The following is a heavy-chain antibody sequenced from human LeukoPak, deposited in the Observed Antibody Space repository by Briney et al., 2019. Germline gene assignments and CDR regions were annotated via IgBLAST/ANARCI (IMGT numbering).Heavy chain of an antibody. CDR1: GFTFSNYA. CDR2: ISGIGSNI. V-gene: IGHV3-23*01. Sequence: GGSLKLSCAASGFTFSNYAMTWVRQAPGKGLDWVSSISGIGSNIYYADSVKGRFTISRDNSKNTLHVQMNSLRAEDTEIYYCATNRDGYNYWGQGTLVTVSS. D-gene: IGHD5-24*01. J-gene: IGHJ4*02. CDR3: ATNRDGYNY.